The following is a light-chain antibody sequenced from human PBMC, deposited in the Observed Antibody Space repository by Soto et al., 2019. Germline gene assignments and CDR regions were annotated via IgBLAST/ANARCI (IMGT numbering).Light chain of an antibody. CDR3: QQRSNWPLT. V-gene: IGKV3-11*01. Sequence: EIVLTQSPATLSLSPGERATLSCRATQSVCSDLAWYQQKPGQAPRLLIYDASNRATGIPARFSGSGSGTDFTLTISSLEPEDFAVYYCQQRSNWPLTFGGGTKVEIK. CDR1: QSVCSD. CDR2: DAS. J-gene: IGKJ4*01.